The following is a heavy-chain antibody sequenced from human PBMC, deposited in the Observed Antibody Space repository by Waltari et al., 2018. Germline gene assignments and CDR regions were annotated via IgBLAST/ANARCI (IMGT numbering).Heavy chain of an antibody. D-gene: IGHD2-2*02. CDR1: GGSISSYY. J-gene: IGHJ4*02. CDR2: IYYSGST. Sequence: QVQLQESGPGLVKPSETLSLTCTVSGGSISSYYWSWIRPPPGKGLEWIGYIYYSGSTNYNPSLKSRVTISVDTSKNQFSLKLSSVTAADTAVYYCARASWYQLLYSGGYYFDYWGQGTLVTVSS. CDR3: ARASWYQLLYSGGYYFDY. V-gene: IGHV4-59*01.